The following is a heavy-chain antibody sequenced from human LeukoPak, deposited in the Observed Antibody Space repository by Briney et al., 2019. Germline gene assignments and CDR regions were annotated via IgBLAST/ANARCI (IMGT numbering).Heavy chain of an antibody. CDR2: IYYSGST. CDR1: GGSISSGGYY. Sequence: SETLSLTCTVSGGSISSGGYYWSWIRQHPGKGLEWIGYIYYSGSTYYNPSLKSRVTISVDTSKNQFSLKLSSVTAADTAVYYCARAYGGFWSGTPRYGFDPWGQGTLVTVSS. CDR3: ARAYGGFWSGTPRYGFDP. V-gene: IGHV4-31*03. J-gene: IGHJ5*02. D-gene: IGHD3-3*01.